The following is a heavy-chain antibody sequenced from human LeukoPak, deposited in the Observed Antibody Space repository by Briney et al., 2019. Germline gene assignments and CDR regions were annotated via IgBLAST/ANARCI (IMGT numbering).Heavy chain of an antibody. CDR1: GGSISSGDYY. Sequence: SETLSLTCTVSGGSISSGDYYWSWIRQPPGKGLEWIGYIYYSGSTYYNPSLKSRVTISVDTSKNQFFLKLSSVTAADTAVYYCARESSTYYYDSSGYYYFDYWGQGTLVTVSS. V-gene: IGHV4-30-4*08. J-gene: IGHJ4*02. CDR2: IYYSGST. D-gene: IGHD3-22*01. CDR3: ARESSTYYYDSSGYYYFDY.